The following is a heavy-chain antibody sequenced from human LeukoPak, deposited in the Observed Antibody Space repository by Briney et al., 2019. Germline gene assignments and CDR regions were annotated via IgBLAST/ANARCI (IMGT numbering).Heavy chain of an antibody. CDR3: VRAPATNEWRCMDY. CDR2: ISSSSSSI. J-gene: IGHJ4*02. V-gene: IGHV3-21*01. D-gene: IGHD2-8*02. CDR1: GFTFSNYN. Sequence: GGSLRLSCAASGFTFSNYNMNWVRQAPGKGLEWVSSISSSSSSINYADSLKGRFTISRDNAKNSLYLQMNSLRAEDTAVYYCVRAPATNEWRCMDYWGQGTLVTVSS.